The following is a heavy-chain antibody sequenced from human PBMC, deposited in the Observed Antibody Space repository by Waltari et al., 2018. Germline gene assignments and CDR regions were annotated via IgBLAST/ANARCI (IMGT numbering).Heavy chain of an antibody. CDR2: INTNTGNP. D-gene: IGHD5-18*01. V-gene: IGHV7-4-1*02. CDR1: VSIFSNYA. J-gene: IGHJ4*02. Sequence: QVQLVQSGSELKKPGASVTVSCKASVSIFSNYAMNWVRQAPGHGLEWMGWINTNTGNPTYAQGFTGRFVFSLDTSVSTAYLQISSLKAEDTSVYYCAKGIQLWGRGSWYFDDWGQGTLVTVSS. CDR3: AKGIQLWGRGSWYFDD.